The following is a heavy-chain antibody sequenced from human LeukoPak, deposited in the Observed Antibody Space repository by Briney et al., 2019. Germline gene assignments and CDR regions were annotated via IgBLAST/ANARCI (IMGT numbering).Heavy chain of an antibody. CDR3: AKCMSESGVCLNFDH. CDR1: GFAFSTYA. D-gene: IGHD2-8*02. V-gene: IGHV3-23*01. Sequence: PGGSLRLSCVASGFAFSTYAMSWVRQAPGKGLQWVSGISSSDGGSYYTGSVEGRFAISRDNSKNTVYLQMNNLRAEDTAVYYCAKCMSESGVCLNFDHWGQGTLVAVSS. CDR2: ISSSDGGS. J-gene: IGHJ4*02.